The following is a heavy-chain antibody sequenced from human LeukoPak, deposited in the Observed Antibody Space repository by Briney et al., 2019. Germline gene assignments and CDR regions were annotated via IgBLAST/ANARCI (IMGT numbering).Heavy chain of an antibody. J-gene: IGHJ4*02. Sequence: ASVKVSCKASGYTFTSYGISWVRQAPGQGLEWMGWISAYNGNTNYAQKLQDRVTMTTDTSTSTAYMELRSLRSDDTAVYYCAREKGYYDFWSDYDSASDYWGQGTLVTVSS. CDR2: ISAYNGNT. CDR3: AREKGYYDFWSDYDSASDY. CDR1: GYTFTSYG. V-gene: IGHV1-18*01. D-gene: IGHD3-3*01.